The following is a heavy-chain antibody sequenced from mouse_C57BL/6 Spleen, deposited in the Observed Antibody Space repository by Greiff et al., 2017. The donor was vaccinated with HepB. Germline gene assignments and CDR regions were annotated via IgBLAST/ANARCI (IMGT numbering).Heavy chain of an antibody. Sequence: QVHVKQPGAELVKPGASVKLSCKASGYTFTSYWMQWVKQRPGQGLEWIGEIDPSDSYTNYNQKFKGKATLTVDTSSSTAYMQLSSLTSEDSAVYYCARPDFDVWGTGTTVTVSS. CDR2: IDPSDSYT. V-gene: IGHV1-50*01. J-gene: IGHJ1*03. CDR1: GYTFTSYW. CDR3: ARPDFDV.